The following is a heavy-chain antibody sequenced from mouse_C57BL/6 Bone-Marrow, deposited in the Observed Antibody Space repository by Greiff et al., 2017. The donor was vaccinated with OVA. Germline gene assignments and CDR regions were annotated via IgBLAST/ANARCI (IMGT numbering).Heavy chain of an antibody. CDR1: GFNIKDDY. V-gene: IGHV14-4*01. Sequence: VQLQQSGAELVRPGASVKLSCTASGFNIKDDYMHWVKQRPEQGLEWIGWIDPENGDTEYASKFQGKATITAATSSNTAYLQLSSLTSEDSAVYYCAREGEIYYYGRGYFDVWGTGTTVTVSS. J-gene: IGHJ1*03. CDR2: IDPENGDT. D-gene: IGHD1-1*01. CDR3: AREGEIYYYGRGYFDV.